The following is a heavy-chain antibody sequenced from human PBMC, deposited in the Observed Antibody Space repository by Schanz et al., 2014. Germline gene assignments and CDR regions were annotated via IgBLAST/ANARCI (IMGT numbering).Heavy chain of an antibody. CDR2: VWSDGNTK. CDR3: ARAQGVIRLYYGVDV. D-gene: IGHD3-10*01. V-gene: IGHV3-30*02. Sequence: VQLVESGGGLVQPGGSLRLSCATSGFTFSRFGMHWVRQAPGKGPEWVALVWSDGNTKYYVDSVKGRFTISRDNSMNTVYLQMNSLRSDDAAVYYCARAQGVIRLYYGVDVWGQGTTVTVSS. J-gene: IGHJ6*02. CDR1: GFTFSRFG.